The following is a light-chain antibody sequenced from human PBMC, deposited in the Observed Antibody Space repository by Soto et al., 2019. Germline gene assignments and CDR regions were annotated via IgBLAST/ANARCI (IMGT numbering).Light chain of an antibody. V-gene: IGLV2-14*01. CDR3: SSYSISTAYL. CDR1: SSDVGGYDY. Sequence: QSALTQPASVSGSPGQSITISCTGTSSDVGGYDYVSWYQLHPGTAPKLMVFEVTNRPSGVSSRFSGSKSGNTASLTISGLQAEDEADYFCSSYSISTAYLFGTGTKVTVL. J-gene: IGLJ1*01. CDR2: EVT.